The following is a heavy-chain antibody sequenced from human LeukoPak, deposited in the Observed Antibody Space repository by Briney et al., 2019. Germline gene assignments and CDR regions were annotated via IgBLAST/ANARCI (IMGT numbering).Heavy chain of an antibody. CDR1: GGSISSYY. CDR3: ARDSYYYGSGSGNYGMDV. CDR2: IYYSGST. J-gene: IGHJ6*02. Sequence: SETLSLTCTVSGGSISSYYWSWIQRPPGKGLEWIGYIYYSGSTNYNPSLKSRVTISVDTSKNQFSLKLSSVTAADTAVYYCARDSYYYGSGSGNYGMDVWGQGTTVTVSS. D-gene: IGHD3-10*01. V-gene: IGHV4-59*01.